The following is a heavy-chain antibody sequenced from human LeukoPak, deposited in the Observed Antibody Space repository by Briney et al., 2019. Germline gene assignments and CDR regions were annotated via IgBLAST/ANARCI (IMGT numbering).Heavy chain of an antibody. CDR3: AKATLRTTVVKGVLDY. J-gene: IGHJ4*02. CDR1: GYTFSSYA. D-gene: IGHD4-23*01. V-gene: IGHV3-23*01. CDR2: ISGSGGST. Sequence: GGSLRLSCAASGYTFSSYAMSWVRQAPGKGLEWVSAISGSGGSTYYADSVKGRFTISRDNSKNTLYLQMNSLRAEDTAVYYCAKATLRTTVVKGVLDYWGQGTLVTVSS.